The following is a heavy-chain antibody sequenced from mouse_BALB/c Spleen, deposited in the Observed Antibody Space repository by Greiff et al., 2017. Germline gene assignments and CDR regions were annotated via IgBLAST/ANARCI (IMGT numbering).Heavy chain of an antibody. D-gene: IGHD2-14*01. Sequence: LQQPGSELVRPGASVKLSCKASGYTFTSYWMHWVKQRPGQGLEWIGNIYPGSGSTNYDEKFKSKAILTVDTSSSTAYMQLSSLTSEDSAVYYCTRYYRYDETGLSAYWGQGTLVTVSA. CDR1: GYTFTSYW. V-gene: IGHV1S22*01. CDR2: IYPGSGST. J-gene: IGHJ3*01. CDR3: TRYYRYDETGLSAY.